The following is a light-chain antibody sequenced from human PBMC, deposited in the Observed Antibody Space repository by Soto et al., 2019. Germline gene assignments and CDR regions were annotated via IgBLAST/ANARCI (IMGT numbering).Light chain of an antibody. CDR3: LQDYGYPRT. Sequence: AIQMTQSPSSLSASVGDRVTLTCRANQAIRYDLAWYQPKPGRAPKLLIYAASHLQSGVPSRFSGSGSGTDFTLTISSLQPEDFATYYCLQDYGYPRTFGQGTKVEI. V-gene: IGKV1-6*01. CDR1: QAIRYD. J-gene: IGKJ1*01. CDR2: AAS.